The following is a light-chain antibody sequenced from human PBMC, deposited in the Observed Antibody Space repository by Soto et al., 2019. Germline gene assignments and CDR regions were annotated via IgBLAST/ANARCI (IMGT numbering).Light chain of an antibody. CDR3: QQYGSSPPYT. J-gene: IGKJ2*01. CDR2: GAS. CDR1: QSVSSSY. V-gene: IGKV3-20*01. Sequence: EIVLTQSPGTLSLSPGARATLSCRASQSVSSSYLAWYQQKPGQAPMLLIYGASSRATGIPDRFSGSGSGTDFTLIISRLEPEDFAVYYCQQYGSSPPYTFGQGTKLEIK.